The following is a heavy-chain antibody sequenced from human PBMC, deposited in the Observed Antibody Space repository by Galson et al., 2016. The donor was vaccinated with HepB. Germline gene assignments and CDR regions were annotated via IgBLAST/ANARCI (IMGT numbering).Heavy chain of an antibody. V-gene: IGHV3-13*01. D-gene: IGHD3-10*01. Sequence: SLRLSCAASGFTFSGYDMHWVRQATGKGLEWVSAIGTAGDTYYPGSVKGRFTISRENARNSLYLQMNSLRAGDTAVYYCARDLRGLANNYYGMDVWGQGTTVTVSS. CDR3: ARDLRGLANNYYGMDV. CDR1: GFTFSGYD. J-gene: IGHJ6*02. CDR2: IGTAGDT.